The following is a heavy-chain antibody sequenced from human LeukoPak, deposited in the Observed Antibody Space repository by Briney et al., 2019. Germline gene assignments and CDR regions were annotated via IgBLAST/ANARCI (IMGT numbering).Heavy chain of an antibody. CDR2: INHSGST. Sequence: SETLSLTCAVYGGSFSGYYWSWIRQPPGKGLEWIGEINHSGSTNYNPSLKSRVTISVDTSKNQFSLKLSSVTAADTAVYYCARLLYYGSGSPYNWFGPWGQGTLVTVSS. D-gene: IGHD3-10*01. J-gene: IGHJ5*02. CDR1: GGSFSGYY. CDR3: ARLLYYGSGSPYNWFGP. V-gene: IGHV4-34*01.